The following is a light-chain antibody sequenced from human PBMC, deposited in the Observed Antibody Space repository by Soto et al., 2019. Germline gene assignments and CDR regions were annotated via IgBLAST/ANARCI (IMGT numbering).Light chain of an antibody. CDR2: DAS. V-gene: IGKV3-11*01. CDR3: QQRSNWPLLT. Sequence: IGLTQSPATLSLSPGEIATLSFRAIQSVSIYLAWYQQKPGQAPRLLIYDASNRATGIPARFSGSGSGTDFTLPISSLEPEDFAVYYCQQRSNWPLLTFGGGTKVDIK. CDR1: QSVSIY. J-gene: IGKJ4*01.